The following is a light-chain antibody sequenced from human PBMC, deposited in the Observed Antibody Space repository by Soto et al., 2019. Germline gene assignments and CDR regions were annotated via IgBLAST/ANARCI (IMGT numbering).Light chain of an antibody. Sequence: EIVMTQSPATLSVSPGERATLSCRASQSVSSNLDWYQQKPGQAPRLLIYGASTRATGIPARFSGSGSGTEFTRTIGGLQSEYFAVYYCHQYNNWPRTFGQGTKVEIK. CDR3: HQYNNWPRT. J-gene: IGKJ1*01. CDR2: GAS. V-gene: IGKV3-15*01. CDR1: QSVSSN.